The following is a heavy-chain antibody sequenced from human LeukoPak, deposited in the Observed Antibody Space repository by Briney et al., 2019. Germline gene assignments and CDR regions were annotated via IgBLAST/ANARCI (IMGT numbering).Heavy chain of an antibody. V-gene: IGHV1-2*06. CDR3: ARERAYDREFDF. CDR1: GYTFTGYY. Sequence: GASVKVSCQASGYTFTGYYIHWVRQARGQGLEWMGRIIPNSGGTNYAQKFQGRVTMTRDTSISTVYMVLNRLRSDDTALYYCARERAYDREFDFWGQGTLVTVSS. D-gene: IGHD3-3*01. J-gene: IGHJ4*02. CDR2: IIPNSGGT.